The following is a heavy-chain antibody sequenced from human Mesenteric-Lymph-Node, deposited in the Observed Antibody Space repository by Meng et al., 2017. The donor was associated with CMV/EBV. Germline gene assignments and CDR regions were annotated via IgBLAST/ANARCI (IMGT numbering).Heavy chain of an antibody. D-gene: IGHD3-22*01. CDR2: IDQVGSEK. CDR1: RFTFSRNW. V-gene: IGHV3-7*01. Sequence: GESLKISCVDSRFTFSRNWLSWVRQAPGKGLEWVANIDQVGSEKHYVDSVKGRFTISRDSAKNSLYLQMNSLRAEDTAVYYCAKDQFYDSSGYSVRASDIWGQGTMVTVSS. J-gene: IGHJ3*02. CDR3: AKDQFYDSSGYSVRASDI.